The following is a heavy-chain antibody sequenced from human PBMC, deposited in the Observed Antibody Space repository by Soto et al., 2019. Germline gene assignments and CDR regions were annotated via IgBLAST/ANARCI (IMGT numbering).Heavy chain of an antibody. CDR1: GFTFSSYG. Sequence: QVQLVESGGGVVQPGRSLRLSCAASGFTFSSYGMHWVRQAPGKGLEWVAVIWYDGSNKYYADSVKGRFTISRDNSKNTLYLQMNSLRAEDTAVYYCARVPDYGDYLDAFDIWGQGTMVTVSS. D-gene: IGHD4-17*01. CDR3: ARVPDYGDYLDAFDI. V-gene: IGHV3-33*01. J-gene: IGHJ3*02. CDR2: IWYDGSNK.